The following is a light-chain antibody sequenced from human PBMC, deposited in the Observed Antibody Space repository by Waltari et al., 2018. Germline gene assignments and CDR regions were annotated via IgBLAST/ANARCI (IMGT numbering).Light chain of an antibody. V-gene: IGKV3-20*01. J-gene: IGKJ1*01. CDR3: QHYVRVPAT. Sequence: MVLTKSPGTLSLSPGERATLSCRASQSVSMSLAWYQQKRGQAPQLLSYGASTSATGIPDRFTGSGSGTDCSLTISSLEPEDVAIYFCQHYVRVPATFGQGTKVEIK. CDR2: GAS. CDR1: QSVSMS.